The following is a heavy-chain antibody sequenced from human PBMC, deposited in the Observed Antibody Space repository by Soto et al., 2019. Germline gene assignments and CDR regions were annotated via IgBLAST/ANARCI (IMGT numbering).Heavy chain of an antibody. J-gene: IGHJ4*02. D-gene: IGHD5-12*01. CDR3: ARDRFISGGYSD. CDR2: IYYSGRT. Sequence: QVQLQESGPGLVKPSQTLSLTCTVSGGSISSCDYYWIWIRQPPGKGLEWIGYIYYSGRTYYNPSLQSRVTISVDTSKNQFSLKLRSVTAADTAVYYCARDRFISGGYSDWGQGTLVTVSS. CDR1: GGSISSCDYY. V-gene: IGHV4-30-4*01.